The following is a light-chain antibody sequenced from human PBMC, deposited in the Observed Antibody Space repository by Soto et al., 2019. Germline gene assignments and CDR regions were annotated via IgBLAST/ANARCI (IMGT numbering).Light chain of an antibody. CDR2: DAS. J-gene: IGKJ5*01. CDR1: QSVSSY. V-gene: IGKV3-11*01. Sequence: EIVLTQSPATLSLSPGERATLSCRASQSVSSYLAWYQQKPGQAPRLLIYDASNRATGIPARFSGSGYGTDFTLTIISLEPEDFAVYYCHHRSITLPIIVVQGIRLKIK. CDR3: HHRSITLPII.